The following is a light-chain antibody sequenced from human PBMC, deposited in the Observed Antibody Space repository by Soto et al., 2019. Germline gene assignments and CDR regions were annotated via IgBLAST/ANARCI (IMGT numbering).Light chain of an antibody. CDR1: SSDVGGYYY. CDR2: EVS. V-gene: IGLV2-8*01. CDR3: SSYAGTNTPYV. Sequence: QSALTQPPSASGSRGQSVTISCTGTSSDVGGYYYVSWYQQHPGKAPKLMIYEVSKRPSGVPDRFSGSKSGNTASLTVSGLQAEDEADYYCSSYAGTNTPYVFGTGTKLTVL. J-gene: IGLJ1*01.